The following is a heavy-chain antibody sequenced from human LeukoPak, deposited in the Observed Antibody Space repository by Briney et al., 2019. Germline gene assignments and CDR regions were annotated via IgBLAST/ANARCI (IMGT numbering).Heavy chain of an antibody. J-gene: IGHJ4*02. D-gene: IGHD1-1*01. CDR2: IYRGST. Sequence: SETLSLTCSVSGDSITTYYWSWIRQPAGKGLEWIGRIYRGSTNYSPSLNSRVAMSTDTSKNHFYLRLTSVTAADTAVYYCARHERGAENLDYWGQGTLVTVSS. CDR3: ARHERGAENLDY. CDR1: GDSITTYY. V-gene: IGHV4-4*07.